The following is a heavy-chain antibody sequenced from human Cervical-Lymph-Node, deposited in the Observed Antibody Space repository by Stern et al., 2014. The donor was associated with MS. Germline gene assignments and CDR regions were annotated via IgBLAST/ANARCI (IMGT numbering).Heavy chain of an antibody. CDR2: LIPGVGTA. CDR3: AKDGGLTMNNWFDP. CDR1: GGTFSSSA. V-gene: IGHV1-69*06. J-gene: IGHJ5*02. Sequence: QEQLGQSGAEVKKPGSSVKVSCKASGGTFSSSAINWVRQAPGQGLEWMGRLIPGVGTANYAQNFQGRAPITADKTTTTAYIELSSLRSEDTAVYYCAKDGGLTMNNWFDPWGQGTLVTVSS. D-gene: IGHD3-3*01.